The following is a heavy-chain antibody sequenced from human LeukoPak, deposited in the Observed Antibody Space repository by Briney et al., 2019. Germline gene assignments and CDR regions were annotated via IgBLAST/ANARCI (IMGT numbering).Heavy chain of an antibody. CDR2: INPSGGST. J-gene: IGHJ5*02. D-gene: IGHD4-23*01. V-gene: IGHV1-46*01. CDR1: GYTFTSYY. Sequence: GASVKVSCKASGYTFTSYYMHWVRQAPGQGLEWMGIINPSGGSTSYAQKFQGRVTMTRDMSTSTVYMELSSLRSEDTAVYYCARATRGYGGNLWFDPWGQGTLVTVSS. CDR3: ARATRGYGGNLWFDP.